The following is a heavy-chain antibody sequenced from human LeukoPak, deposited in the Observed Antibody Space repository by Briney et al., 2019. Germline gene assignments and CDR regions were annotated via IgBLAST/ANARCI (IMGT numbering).Heavy chain of an antibody. CDR1: GGSISSYY. CDR2: IYNSGST. Sequence: PSETLSLTCTASGGSISSYYWSWIRQPPGKGLEWIGYIYNSGSTNHNPSLKSRVTISLDTSKNQFSLKLSSVTAADMAVYYCARAPTTVVTPYYFDYWGQGTLVTVSS. CDR3: ARAPTTVVTPYYFDY. D-gene: IGHD4-23*01. V-gene: IGHV4-59*01. J-gene: IGHJ4*02.